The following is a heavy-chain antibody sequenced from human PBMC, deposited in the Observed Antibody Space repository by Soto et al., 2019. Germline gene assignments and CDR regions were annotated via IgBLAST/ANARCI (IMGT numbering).Heavy chain of an antibody. CDR3: AKDIADYDRSQGLIGYYYYGMDV. V-gene: IGHV3-9*01. J-gene: IGHJ6*02. D-gene: IGHD3-22*01. CDR1: GFTFDDYA. CDR2: ISWNSGSI. Sequence: EVQLVESGGGLVQPGRSLRLSCAASGFTFDDYAMHWVRQAPGKGLEWVSGISWNSGSIGYADSVKGRFTISRDNAKNSLYLQMNSLRAEDTDLYYCAKDIADYDRSQGLIGYYYYGMDVWGQGTTVTVSS.